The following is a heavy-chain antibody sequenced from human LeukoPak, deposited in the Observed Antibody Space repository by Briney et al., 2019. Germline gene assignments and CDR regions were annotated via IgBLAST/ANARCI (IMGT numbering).Heavy chain of an antibody. CDR1: GFTFSSYS. V-gene: IGHV3-21*01. CDR3: ARLGYDILTGYPHNYYYMDV. D-gene: IGHD3-9*01. Sequence: GGSLRLSCAASGFTFSSYSMNWVRQAPGKGLEWVSSISSSSSYIYYADSVKGRFTISRDNAKNSLYLQMNSLRAEDTAVYYCARLGYDILTGYPHNYYYMDVWGKGTTVTVSS. CDR2: ISSSSSYI. J-gene: IGHJ6*03.